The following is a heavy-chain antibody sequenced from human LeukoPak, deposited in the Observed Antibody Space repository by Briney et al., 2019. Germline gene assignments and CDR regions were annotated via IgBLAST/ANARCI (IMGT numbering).Heavy chain of an antibody. J-gene: IGHJ4*02. Sequence: SETLSLTCTVSGGSISSGSYYWSWIRQPAGKGLEWIGRIYTSGSTNYNPSLKSRVTISVDTSKNQFSLKLSSVTAADTAVYYCARHSYDSSGYYTDYWGQGTLVTVSS. CDR3: ARHSYDSSGYYTDY. CDR2: IYTSGST. D-gene: IGHD3-22*01. CDR1: GGSISSGSYY. V-gene: IGHV4-61*02.